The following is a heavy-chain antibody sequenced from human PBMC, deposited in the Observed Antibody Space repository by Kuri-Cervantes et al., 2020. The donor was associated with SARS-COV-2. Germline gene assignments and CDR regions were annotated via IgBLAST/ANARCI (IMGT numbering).Heavy chain of an antibody. D-gene: IGHD7-27*01. CDR1: GFTFSSYW. V-gene: IGHV3-7*01. Sequence: GESLKISCAASGFTFSSYWMSWVRQAPGKGLEWVANIKQDGSEKYYVDSVKGRFTISRDNAKNPLYLQMNSLRAEDTAVYYCARDDHDWGEGGAFDIWGQGTMVTVSS. CDR3: ARDDHDWGEGGAFDI. CDR2: IKQDGSEK. J-gene: IGHJ3*02.